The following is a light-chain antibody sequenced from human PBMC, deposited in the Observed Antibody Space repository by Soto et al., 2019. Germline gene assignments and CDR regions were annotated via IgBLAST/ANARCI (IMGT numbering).Light chain of an antibody. CDR2: DVS. J-gene: IGKJ4*01. CDR3: HQRSNWPLT. CDR1: QSVTKY. Sequence: EVVLTQSPATLSLSPGERATLSSRASQSVTKYLAWYQQKPGQALRLLIYDVSKRATGIPARFSGSGSETDFTLTISSLEPGDFAVYYCHQRSNWPLTFGGGTKLEIK. V-gene: IGKV3-11*01.